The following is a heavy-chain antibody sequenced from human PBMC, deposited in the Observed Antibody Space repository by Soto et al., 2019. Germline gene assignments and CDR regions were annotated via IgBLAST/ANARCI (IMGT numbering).Heavy chain of an antibody. V-gene: IGHV4-31*03. CDR3: ARNYYNSKVYGD. J-gene: IGHJ4*02. Sequence: LAVPGIVSGGCISSDGYYWSWIRQHPGKGLEWIGYINYSGSTNYNTSLKSRVIISRSTSKNQLSLTLSSVTAADTAIYYCARNYYNSKVYGDWGQGTLVTLSS. CDR2: INYSGST. CDR1: GGCISSDGYY. D-gene: IGHD3-22*01.